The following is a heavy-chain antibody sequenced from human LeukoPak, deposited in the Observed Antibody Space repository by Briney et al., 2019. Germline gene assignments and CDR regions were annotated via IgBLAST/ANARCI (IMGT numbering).Heavy chain of an antibody. CDR2: ISGSGGST. CDR3: AKAMYYYDSSGYAFDI. J-gene: IGHJ3*02. CDR1: GFTFLSYA. V-gene: IGHV3-23*01. Sequence: PGWSLRFSCAASGFTFLSYAMSWGRQAPWKGLQWVSAISGSGGSTYYADSVKGRFTISRDNSKNTLYLQMNSLRAEDTAVYYCAKAMYYYDSSGYAFDIWGQGTMVTVSS. D-gene: IGHD3-22*01.